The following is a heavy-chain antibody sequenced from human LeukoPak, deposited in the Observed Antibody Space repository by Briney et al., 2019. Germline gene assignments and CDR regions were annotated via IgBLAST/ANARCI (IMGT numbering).Heavy chain of an antibody. D-gene: IGHD1-26*01. Sequence: QTPSLPSPVSCGALSSGGFYLSWVPPPPRQRLGWVGYIYYSGSTYYNPSLKSRVTISVDTSKNQFSLKLSSVTAADTAVYYCAREVVGATRSDYWGQGTLVTVSS. V-gene: IGHV4-31*03. J-gene: IGHJ4*02. CDR1: CGALSSGGFY. CDR3: AREVVGATRSDY. CDR2: IYYSGST.